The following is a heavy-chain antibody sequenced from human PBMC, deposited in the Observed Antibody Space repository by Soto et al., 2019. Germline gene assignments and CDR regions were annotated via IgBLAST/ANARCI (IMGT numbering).Heavy chain of an antibody. Sequence: EVQLLESGGGLVQPGGSLRLSSTASGFTVSSYAVSWVRQAPGKGLEWVSAITGSGGSTYYADSVKGRYTISRDNSKNTVYLQINSLRAEDTAIYYCARGVSIWGQGTLVTVSS. D-gene: IGHD2-21*01. CDR1: GFTVSSYA. CDR2: ITGSGGST. V-gene: IGHV3-23*01. J-gene: IGHJ4*02. CDR3: ARGVSI.